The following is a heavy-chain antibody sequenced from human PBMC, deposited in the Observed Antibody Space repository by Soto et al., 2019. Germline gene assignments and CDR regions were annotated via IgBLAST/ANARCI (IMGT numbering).Heavy chain of an antibody. CDR3: AHRLRWLANFDY. CDR1: GFSLTTSGVG. V-gene: IGHV2-5*01. CDR2: IYWNDEN. D-gene: IGHD6-19*01. J-gene: IGHJ4*02. Sequence: QITLKESGPTLVKPTQTLTLTCTFSGFSLTTSGVGVGWIRQPPGTALEWLALIYWNDENRYSPSLKSRLTITKDTSSNQVVLTMTNMDTVDTATYYCAHRLRWLANFDYWCQGTLVTVSS.